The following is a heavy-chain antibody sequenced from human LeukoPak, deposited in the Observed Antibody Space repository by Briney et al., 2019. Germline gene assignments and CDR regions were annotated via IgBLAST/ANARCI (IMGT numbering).Heavy chain of an antibody. CDR2: IKQDGGEM. CDR1: GFTFSSYW. D-gene: IGHD5-18*01. CDR3: ARDSRGYSYGTSYGYYYGMDV. V-gene: IGHV3-7*03. J-gene: IGHJ6*02. Sequence: GGSLRLSCAASGFTFSSYWTSWVRQAPGKGLERVANIKQDGGEMYYVDSVKGRFTISRDNAKNSLYLQMNSLRAEDTAVYYCARDSRGYSYGTSYGYYYGMDVWGQGTTVTVSS.